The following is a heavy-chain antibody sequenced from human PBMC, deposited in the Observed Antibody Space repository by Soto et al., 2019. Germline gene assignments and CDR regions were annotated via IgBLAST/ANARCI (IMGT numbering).Heavy chain of an antibody. J-gene: IGHJ4*02. Sequence: GESLEISCEASGYTFTNFWISWVRQLPGKGLEWVGRIDPSDSFTNYSPSFQGHVTISTDESFSTAYLQWSSLKVSDSAMYYCARTHVRRVIIDCWGEGDIVNVSA. CDR1: GYTFTNFW. D-gene: IGHD3-10*02. CDR3: ARTHVRRVIIDC. V-gene: IGHV5-10-1*01. CDR2: IDPSDSFT.